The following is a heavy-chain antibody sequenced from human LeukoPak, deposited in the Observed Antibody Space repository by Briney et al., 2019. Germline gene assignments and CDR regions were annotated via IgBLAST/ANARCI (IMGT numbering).Heavy chain of an antibody. D-gene: IGHD6-19*01. J-gene: IGHJ4*02. CDR2: ISGGGSST. CDR1: GFTFSSYA. Sequence: GGSLRLSCAASGFTFSSYAMSWVRQAPGKGLEWVSAISGGGSSTYYADSVKGRFTISRDNSKNTLYLQMNSLGAEDTAVYYCAKKRQSSGWTYFDYWGQGTLVTVSS. V-gene: IGHV3-23*01. CDR3: AKKRQSSGWTYFDY.